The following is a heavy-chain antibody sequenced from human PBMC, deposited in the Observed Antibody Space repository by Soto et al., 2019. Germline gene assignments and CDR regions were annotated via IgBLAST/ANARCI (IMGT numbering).Heavy chain of an antibody. V-gene: IGHV1-69*04. CDR3: ARDIRGTGTSTIYYYYYYMDV. Sequence: SVKVSCQASGGTISSYTISWVRQAPGQGLEWMGRIIPILGIANYAQKFQGRVTITADKSTSTAYMELSSLRSEDTAVYYCARDIRGTGTSTIYYYYYYMDVWGKGTTVTVSS. CDR1: GGTISSYT. CDR2: IIPILGIA. J-gene: IGHJ6*03. D-gene: IGHD1-7*01.